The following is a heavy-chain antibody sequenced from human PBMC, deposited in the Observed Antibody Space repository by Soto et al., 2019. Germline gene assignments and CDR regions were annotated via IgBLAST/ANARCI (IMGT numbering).Heavy chain of an antibody. J-gene: IGHJ4*02. D-gene: IGHD3-10*01. CDR3: ARDGPTPYYYGSGTALDY. CDR1: GFTFSSYS. CDR2: ISSSSSTI. Sequence: PGGSLRLSCAASGFTFSSYSMNWVRQAPGKGLEWVSYISSSSSTIYYADSVKGRFTISRDNAKNSLYLQMNSLRAEDTAVYYCARDGPTPYYYGSGTALDYWGQGTLVTVSS. V-gene: IGHV3-48*01.